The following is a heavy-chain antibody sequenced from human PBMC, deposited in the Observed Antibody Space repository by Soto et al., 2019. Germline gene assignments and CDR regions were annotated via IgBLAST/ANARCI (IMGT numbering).Heavy chain of an antibody. CDR3: ARDRYYDNTGYYYESVY. D-gene: IGHD3-22*01. CDR1: GGTFDNYG. V-gene: IGHV1-69*01. CDR2: IIPKLGST. J-gene: IGHJ4*02. Sequence: QLHLVQSGAEVKKPGSSVKVSCKASGGTFDNYGISWVRQAPGQGLEWMGGIIPKLGSTKSAQRFQGRVTFTADESTSTAYMELTSLRSEDTAVYYCARDRYYDNTGYYYESVYWGQGTLVTVSS.